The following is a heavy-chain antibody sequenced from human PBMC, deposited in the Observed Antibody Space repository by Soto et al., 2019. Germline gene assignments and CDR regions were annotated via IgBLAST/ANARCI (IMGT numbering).Heavy chain of an antibody. V-gene: IGHV5-51*01. CDR3: ARSITGTTMRYYYYGMDV. CDR2: IYPGDSDT. J-gene: IGHJ6*02. Sequence: PGESLKISCKGSGYSFTSYWIGWVRQMPGKGLEWMGIIYPGDSDTRYSPSFQGQVTISADKSISTAYLQWSSLKASDTAMYYCARSITGTTMRYYYYGMDVWGQGTTVTV. CDR1: GYSFTSYW. D-gene: IGHD1-7*01.